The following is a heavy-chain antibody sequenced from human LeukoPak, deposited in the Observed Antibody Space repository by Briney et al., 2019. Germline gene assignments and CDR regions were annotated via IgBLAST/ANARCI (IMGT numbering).Heavy chain of an antibody. V-gene: IGHV4-31*03. CDR2: IYYSGST. CDR1: GGSISSSSYY. Sequence: PSETLSLTCTVSGGSISSSSYYWGWIRQHPGKGLEWIGYIYYSGSTYYNPSLKSRITISVDTSKNQFSLKLSSVTAADTSVYYCARDLRARDDYNGGFSFDYWGQETLVTVSS. D-gene: IGHD3-16*01. J-gene: IGHJ4*02. CDR3: ARDLRARDDYNGGFSFDY.